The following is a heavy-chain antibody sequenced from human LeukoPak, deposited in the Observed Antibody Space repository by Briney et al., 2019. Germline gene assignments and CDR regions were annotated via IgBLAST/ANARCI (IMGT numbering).Heavy chain of an antibody. CDR3: AREADSSSSPCNWFDP. CDR2: LYHSGSI. CDR1: GYSISSGFS. Sequence: SETLSLTCTVSGYSISSGFSWGWIRQPPGMGLEWIGSLYHSGSIYHNPSLKSRVTISVDTSKNQFSLKLTSVTAADTAVYYCAREADSSSSPCNWFDPWGQGTLVTVSS. J-gene: IGHJ5*02. D-gene: IGHD6-6*01. V-gene: IGHV4-38-2*02.